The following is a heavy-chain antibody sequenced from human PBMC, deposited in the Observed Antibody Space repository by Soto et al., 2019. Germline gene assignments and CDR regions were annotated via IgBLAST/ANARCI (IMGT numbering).Heavy chain of an antibody. CDR1: GFTFSSYW. J-gene: IGHJ6*02. CDR3: ARDQGYCTNGVCAYYYYYGMDV. Sequence: GGSLRLSCAASGFTFSSYWMSWVRQAPGKGLEWVANIKQDGSEKYYVDSVKGRFTISRDNAKNSLYLQMNSLRAEDTAVYYCARDQGYCTNGVCAYYYYYGMDVWGQGTTVTVSS. V-gene: IGHV3-7*03. CDR2: IKQDGSEK. D-gene: IGHD2-8*01.